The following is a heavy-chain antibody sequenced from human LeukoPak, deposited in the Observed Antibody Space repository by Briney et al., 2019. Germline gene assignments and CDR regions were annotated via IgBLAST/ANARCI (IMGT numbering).Heavy chain of an antibody. Sequence: PSETLSLTCIVSGVSIRSDTYYWGWIRQPQGKGLEWIGNYHNGNSYYNPSLKSRVTISEDTSGNQFSLRVTSVTAADTAVYYCARLWDSTGLYFYYYMDVWGEGTTVTVSS. CDR1: GVSIRSDTYY. J-gene: IGHJ6*03. CDR3: ARLWDSTGLYFYYYMDV. D-gene: IGHD6-25*01. V-gene: IGHV4-39*01. CDR2: YHNGNS.